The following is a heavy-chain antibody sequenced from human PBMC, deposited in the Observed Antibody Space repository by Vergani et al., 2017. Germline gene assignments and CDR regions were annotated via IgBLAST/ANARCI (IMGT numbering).Heavy chain of an antibody. D-gene: IGHD4-11*01. V-gene: IGHV3-33*01. CDR1: GFTFSNYG. Sequence: QVQLVESGGGVVQPGRSLRLSCAASGFTFSNYGLHWVRQAPGKGLEWVAVIWYDGSNTYYADSVKGRFTISRDNSKNTLYLQMNSLRAEDTAVYYCARGDYSRAPRAGYYFDYWGQGTLVTVSS. CDR2: IWYDGSNT. CDR3: ARGDYSRAPRAGYYFDY. J-gene: IGHJ4*02.